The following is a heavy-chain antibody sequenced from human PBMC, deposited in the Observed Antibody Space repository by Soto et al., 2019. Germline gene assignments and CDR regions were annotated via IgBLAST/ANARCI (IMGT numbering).Heavy chain of an antibody. D-gene: IGHD3-9*01. CDR2: ISAYNGNT. J-gene: IGHJ6*02. Sequence: ASVKVSCTASGYTFNIYGIICVRQAPGQGLEWMGWISAYNGNTNYAQKLQGRVTMTTDTSTSTAYMELRSLRSDDTAVYYCAREKGVYDIFFDPDLKNYGMDVWGQGTTVTVSS. CDR3: AREKGVYDIFFDPDLKNYGMDV. CDR1: GYTFNIYG. V-gene: IGHV1-18*01.